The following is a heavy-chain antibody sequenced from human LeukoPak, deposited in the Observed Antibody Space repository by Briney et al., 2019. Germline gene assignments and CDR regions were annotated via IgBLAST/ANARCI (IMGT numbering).Heavy chain of an antibody. CDR2: IYCSGST. Sequence: SETLSLTCTVSDGSISSSSYYWGWIRQPPGKGLEWIGSIYCSGSTYYNPPLKSRVTISVDPSQHQFSLKLSSVTAADPAVYYCARDREYSGYDPAFDYWGQGTLVTVSS. D-gene: IGHD5-12*01. J-gene: IGHJ4*02. CDR3: ARDREYSGYDPAFDY. V-gene: IGHV4-39*07. CDR1: DGSISSSSYY.